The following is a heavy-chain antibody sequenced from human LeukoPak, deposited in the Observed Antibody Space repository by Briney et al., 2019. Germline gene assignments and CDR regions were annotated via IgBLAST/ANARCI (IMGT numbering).Heavy chain of an antibody. CDR1: GFTFSSYS. D-gene: IGHD3-10*01. CDR3: ARDGYYGSGSRDFDY. Sequence: PGGSLRLSCAASGFTFSSYSMTWVRQAPGKGLEWVSSISSSSSYIYYADSVKGRFTISRDNAKNSLYLQMNSLRAEDTAVYYCARDGYYGSGSRDFDYWGQGALVTVSS. V-gene: IGHV3-21*01. J-gene: IGHJ4*02. CDR2: ISSSSSYI.